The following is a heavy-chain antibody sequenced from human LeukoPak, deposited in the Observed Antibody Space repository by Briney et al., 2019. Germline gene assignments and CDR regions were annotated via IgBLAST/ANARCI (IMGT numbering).Heavy chain of an antibody. Sequence: ETLSLTCTVSGGSISSYYWSWIRQPAGKGLEWIGRIYTSESTNYNPSLKSRVTISVDKSKNHFSLRLSSVTAADTAVYYCVREEVTSSNYYYYMDVWGKGTTVTVSS. CDR3: VREEVTSSNYYYYMDV. J-gene: IGHJ6*03. CDR1: GGSISSYY. V-gene: IGHV4-4*07. CDR2: IYTSEST. D-gene: IGHD2-21*02.